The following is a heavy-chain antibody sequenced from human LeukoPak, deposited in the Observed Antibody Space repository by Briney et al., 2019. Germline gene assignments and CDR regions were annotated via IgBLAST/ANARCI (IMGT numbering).Heavy chain of an antibody. Sequence: ASLKVSCKSSGYTFTSYSISWARHSPGQWLERIGWISAYNGNTNYAQKLQGRVTMTTDTSTSTAYMELRSLRSDDTAVYYCAREMERAGLYYYYYGMDVWGQGTTVTVSS. CDR2: ISAYNGNT. CDR3: AREMERAGLYYYYYGMDV. CDR1: GYTFTSYS. D-gene: IGHD1-14*01. J-gene: IGHJ6*02. V-gene: IGHV1-18*01.